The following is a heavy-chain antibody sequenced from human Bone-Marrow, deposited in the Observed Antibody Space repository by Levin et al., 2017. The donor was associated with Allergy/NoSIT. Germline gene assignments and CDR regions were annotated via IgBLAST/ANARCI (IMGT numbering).Heavy chain of an antibody. CDR3: AGLLTLLSTDIVGITHGQ. J-gene: IGHJ4*02. CDR1: GSTFSTYG. D-gene: IGHD1-26*01. V-gene: IGHV3-23*01. CDR2: ISASGDRT. Sequence: GGSLRLSCVASGSTFSTYGMSWVRQAPGKGLEWVSAISASGDRTYYTDSVKGRFTISRDNSKNTLYMQMNSLSAEDTALYYCAGLLTLLSTDIVGITHGQWGLGTLVTVSS.